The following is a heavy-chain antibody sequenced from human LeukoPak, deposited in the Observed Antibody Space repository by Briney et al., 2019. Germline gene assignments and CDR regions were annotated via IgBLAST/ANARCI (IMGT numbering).Heavy chain of an antibody. Sequence: SETLSLTCSVSGASISSGSNYWGWIRQPPGKGLEWITTFYHSGSTYYNPSLKSRVTISLDTSKNQFSLKLSSVTAADTAVYYCARGPTPTNYFDYWGQGTLVTVSS. CDR1: GASISSGSNY. V-gene: IGHV4-39*07. J-gene: IGHJ4*02. CDR2: FYHSGST. CDR3: ARGPTPTNYFDY. D-gene: IGHD3-10*01.